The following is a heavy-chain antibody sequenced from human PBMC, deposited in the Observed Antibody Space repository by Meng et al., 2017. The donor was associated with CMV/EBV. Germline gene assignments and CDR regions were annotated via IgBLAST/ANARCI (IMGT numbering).Heavy chain of an antibody. V-gene: IGHV4-30-4*08. CDR2: IYYSGST. J-gene: IGHJ4*02. CDR1: GGSISSGDYA. Sequence: QVQLQESGPGLVKPSQTLSLTCTVSGGSISSGDYAWSWIRQPPGKGLEWIGYIYYSGSTYYNPSLKSRVTISVDTSKNQFSLKLSSVTAADTAVYYCARVMGPNRTPYYFDYWGQGTLVTVSS. CDR3: ARVMGPNRTPYYFDY. D-gene: IGHD1-14*01.